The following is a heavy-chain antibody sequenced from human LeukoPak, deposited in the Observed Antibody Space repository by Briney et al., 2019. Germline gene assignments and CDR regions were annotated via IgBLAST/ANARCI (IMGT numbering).Heavy chain of an antibody. Sequence: ASVKVSCKASGYTFTRYGISWVRQAPGQGLAWMGWISAYNGNTNYPPKLPGRVTMTTATSTSTAYMELRSLRSDDTAVYYCARDAQWYSSGWYTGYWGQGALVTVSS. V-gene: IGHV1-18*01. J-gene: IGHJ4*02. CDR3: ARDAQWYSSGWYTGY. CDR2: ISAYNGNT. D-gene: IGHD6-19*01. CDR1: GYTFTRYG.